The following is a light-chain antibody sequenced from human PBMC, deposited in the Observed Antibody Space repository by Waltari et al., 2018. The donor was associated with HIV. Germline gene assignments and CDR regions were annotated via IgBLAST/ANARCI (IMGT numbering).Light chain of an antibody. J-gene: IGLJ3*02. CDR3: SSYTSSSTWV. V-gene: IGLV2-14*01. Sequence: QSALTQPASVSGSPGQSITIPCPGTSSDVGGYKYVSWYQQHPGKPPKLMIYEVSKRPSGVSNRFSGSKSGNTASLTISGLQAEDEADYYCSSYTSSSTWVFGGGTKLTVL. CDR2: EVS. CDR1: SSDVGGYKY.